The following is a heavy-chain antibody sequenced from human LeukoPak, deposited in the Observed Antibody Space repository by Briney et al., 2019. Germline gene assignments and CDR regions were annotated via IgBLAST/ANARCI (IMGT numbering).Heavy chain of an antibody. Sequence: PSETLSLTCTVSGGSVSSSTYFWTWVRQPPGKGLEWIGHIHCSVTTNYNPSLKSRVTMSLDTSKNQFSLKLTSVTAADTAIYFCARWGTYWGQGILVTVSS. J-gene: IGHJ4*02. D-gene: IGHD7-27*01. CDR1: GGSVSSSTYF. CDR3: ARWGTY. CDR2: IHCSVTT. V-gene: IGHV4-61*01.